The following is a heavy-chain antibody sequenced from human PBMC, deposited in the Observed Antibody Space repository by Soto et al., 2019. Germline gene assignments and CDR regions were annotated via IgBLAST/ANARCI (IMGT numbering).Heavy chain of an antibody. Sequence: QLQLQESGSGLVKPSQTLSLTCAVSGGSISSGGYSWSWIRQPPGKGLEWIGYIYHSGSTYYNPSLKSRVTISVDRSQNQCSLKVSSVTAADTAVYYCAGGIAARPLGYWGQGTLVTVSS. J-gene: IGHJ4*02. CDR3: AGGIAARPLGY. CDR2: IYHSGST. D-gene: IGHD6-6*01. CDR1: GGSISSGGYS. V-gene: IGHV4-30-2*01.